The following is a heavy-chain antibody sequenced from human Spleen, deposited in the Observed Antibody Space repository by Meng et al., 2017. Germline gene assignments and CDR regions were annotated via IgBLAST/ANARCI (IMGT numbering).Heavy chain of an antibody. D-gene: IGHD3-16*01. V-gene: IGHV4-59*10. CDR1: GFSFSIYH. CDR2: IYTSGST. J-gene: IGHJ5*02. Sequence: GSLRLSCVASGFSFSIYHMNWVRQAPGKGLEWIGRIYTSGSTNYNPSLKSRVTISVDTSKNQFSLRLSSVTAADTAVYYCARYSYAYSRVRTTGNWFDPWGQGTLVTVSS. CDR3: ARYSYAYSRVRTTGNWFDP.